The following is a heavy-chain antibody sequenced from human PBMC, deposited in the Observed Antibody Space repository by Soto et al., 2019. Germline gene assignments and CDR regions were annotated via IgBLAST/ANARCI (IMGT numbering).Heavy chain of an antibody. D-gene: IGHD2-8*01. V-gene: IGHV1-69*01. CDR2: IIPIFGTA. CDR3: ARGREDVGYCTTGVCYDAFDI. Sequence: QVQLVQSGAEVKKPGSSVKVSCKASGGTFSSYAISWVRQAPGQGLEWMGGIIPIFGTANYAQKFQGRVTITADESTSTAYMELSSLRSEDTAVYYSARGREDVGYCTTGVCYDAFDIWGQGTMVTVSS. J-gene: IGHJ3*02. CDR1: GGTFSSYA.